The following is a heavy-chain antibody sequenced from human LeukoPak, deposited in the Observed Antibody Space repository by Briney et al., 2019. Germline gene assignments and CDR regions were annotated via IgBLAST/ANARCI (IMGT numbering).Heavy chain of an antibody. CDR1: GYTFTGYY. D-gene: IGHD2-2*01. CDR2: INPNSGDT. CDR3: ARDGSWSSISYSDY. Sequence: ASVKVSCKASGYTFTGYYIHWVRQAPGQGLEWMGWINPNSGDTKYERRFQGRVTMTRDTSISTAYMELTRLRSDDAAVYFCARDGSWSSISYSDYWGRGTLVTVSS. J-gene: IGHJ4*02. V-gene: IGHV1-2*02.